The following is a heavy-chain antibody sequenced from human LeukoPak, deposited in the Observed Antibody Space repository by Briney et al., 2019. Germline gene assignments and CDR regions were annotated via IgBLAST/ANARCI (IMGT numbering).Heavy chain of an antibody. V-gene: IGHV3-74*01. Sequence: TGGSLRLSCAASGFTFSNYWMHWVRQAPGKGLMWVSRVNSDGSNTIYADSVKGRFTISRDNPKNTLYLQMDSLRVEDTAVYFCARGSSSPDPWGQGTLVTVSS. J-gene: IGHJ5*02. CDR1: GFTFSNYW. CDR3: ARGSSSPDP. CDR2: VNSDGSNT. D-gene: IGHD6-13*01.